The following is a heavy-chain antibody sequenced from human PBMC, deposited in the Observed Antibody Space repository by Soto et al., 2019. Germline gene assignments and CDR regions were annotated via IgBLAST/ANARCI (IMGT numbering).Heavy chain of an antibody. D-gene: IGHD7-27*01. CDR2: ISGSGGRT. Sequence: GGSLRLSCAASGFTFSSYAMSWVRQAPGKGLEWVSAISGSGGRTYYGDSVKGRFTISRDNSKNTLYLQMNSLRTEDAAVYYCARDRICVWGAFDYWGQGTLVTVSS. V-gene: IGHV3-23*01. CDR1: GFTFSSYA. J-gene: IGHJ4*02. CDR3: ARDRICVWGAFDY.